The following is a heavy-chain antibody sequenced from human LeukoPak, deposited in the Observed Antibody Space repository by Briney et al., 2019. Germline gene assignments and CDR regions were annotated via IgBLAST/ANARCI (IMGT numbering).Heavy chain of an antibody. CDR2: ISSSSSYI. Sequence: GGSLRLSCAASGFTFSSYSMNWVRQAPGKGLEWVSFISSSSSYIYYADSVKGRFTISRDNAKNSLYLQMNSLRAEDTAVYYCASLPGAVAGVEFWGQGTLVTVSS. V-gene: IGHV3-21*01. D-gene: IGHD6-19*01. CDR1: GFTFSSYS. CDR3: ASLPGAVAGVEF. J-gene: IGHJ4*02.